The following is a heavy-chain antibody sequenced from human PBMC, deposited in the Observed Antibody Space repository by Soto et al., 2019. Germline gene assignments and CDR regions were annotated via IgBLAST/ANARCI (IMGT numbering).Heavy chain of an antibody. Sequence: LRLSCAASGFTFSSHGMHWVRQAPGKGLEWVAVIWYDGSEKYYADSAKGRFTISRDNSKNTLYLQMSGLRAEDTAVYYCARWGDYKKLDCWGQGTPVTVSS. V-gene: IGHV3-33*03. CDR1: GFTFSSHG. D-gene: IGHD3-10*01. CDR3: ARWGDYKKLDC. CDR2: IWYDGSEK. J-gene: IGHJ4*02.